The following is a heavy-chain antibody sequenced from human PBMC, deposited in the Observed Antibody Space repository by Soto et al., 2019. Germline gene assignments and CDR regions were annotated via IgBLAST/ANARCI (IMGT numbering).Heavy chain of an antibody. CDR3: ARTCSSTSCYLGVDY. V-gene: IGHV3-21*01. Sequence: GGSLRLSCAASGFTFSSYSMNWVRQAPGKGLEWVSSIRSSSSYIYYADSVKGRFTISRDNAKNSLYLQMNSLRAEDTAVYYCARTCSSTSCYLGVDYWGQGTLVTVSS. CDR2: IRSSSSYI. J-gene: IGHJ4*02. D-gene: IGHD2-2*01. CDR1: GFTFSSYS.